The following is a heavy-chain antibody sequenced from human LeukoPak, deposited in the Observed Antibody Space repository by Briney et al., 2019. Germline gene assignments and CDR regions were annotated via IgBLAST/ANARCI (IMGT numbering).Heavy chain of an antibody. J-gene: IGHJ4*02. CDR2: ISSASGYI. CDR1: GFTFSSYS. D-gene: IGHD2-21*01. CDR3: AREIVSIASFDY. Sequence: PGGSLRLSCAASGFTFSSYSMNWVRQAAGKGLEWVSSISSASGYIYYADSLKCRFTISRDNSKNSLYLQMNSLRAEDTAVYYCAREIVSIASFDYWGQGTLVTVSS. V-gene: IGHV3-21*01.